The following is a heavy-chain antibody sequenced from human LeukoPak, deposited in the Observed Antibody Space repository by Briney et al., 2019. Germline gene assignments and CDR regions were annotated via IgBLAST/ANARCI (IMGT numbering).Heavy chain of an antibody. D-gene: IGHD2-21*02. J-gene: IGHJ4*02. V-gene: IGHV3-74*01. CDR1: GFTFSSYW. CDR3: AKDRGNIMVVTAND. CDR2: INTDGSST. Sequence: PGGSLRLSCAASGFTFSSYWMHWVRQAPGKGLVWVSRINTDGSSTSYADSVKGRFTISRDNSKNTLYLQMNSLRAEDTAIYYCAKDRGNIMVVTANDWGQGTLVTVSS.